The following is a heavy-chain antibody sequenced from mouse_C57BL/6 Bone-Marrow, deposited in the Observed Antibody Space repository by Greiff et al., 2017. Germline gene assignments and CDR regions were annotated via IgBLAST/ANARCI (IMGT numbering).Heavy chain of an antibody. D-gene: IGHD6-2*01. J-gene: IGHJ2*01. CDR3: TRSLVPVYFDY. CDR2: IYPGNSDT. V-gene: IGHV1-5*01. Sequence: VQLKQSGAVLARPGASVKMSCKASGYTFTSYWMHWVKQRPGQGLEWIGAIYPGNSDTSYNQKFKGKAKLTAVTSASTAYMELSSLTNEDSAVYYCTRSLVPVYFDYWGQGTTLTVSS. CDR1: GYTFTSYW.